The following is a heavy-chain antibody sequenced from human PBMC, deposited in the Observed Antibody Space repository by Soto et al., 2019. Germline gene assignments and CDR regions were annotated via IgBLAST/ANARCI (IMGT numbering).Heavy chain of an antibody. V-gene: IGHV3-23*01. D-gene: IGHD6-6*01. CDR2: ISGSGGST. Sequence: PGGSLRLSCAASGFTFSSYAMSWVRQAPGKGLEWVSAISGSGGSTYYADSVKGRFTISRDNSKNTLYLQMNSLRAEDTAVYYCXKDYRPVAARPRNYFDYWGQGTLVTVSS. J-gene: IGHJ4*02. CDR1: GFTFSSYA. CDR3: XKDYRPVAARPRNYFDY.